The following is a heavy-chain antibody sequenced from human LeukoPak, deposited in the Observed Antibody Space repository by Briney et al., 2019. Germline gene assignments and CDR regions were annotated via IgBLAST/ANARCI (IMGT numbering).Heavy chain of an antibody. CDR3: ARTDSSGWYVGLEYFVY. Sequence: GGSLRFSCAASGFTFSSYGMHWVRQAPGKGLEWVAVIWYDGSNKYYADSVKGRFTISRDNSKNTLYLQMNSLRAEDTAVYYCARTDSSGWYVGLEYFVYWGQGTLVTVSS. CDR1: GFTFSSYG. D-gene: IGHD6-19*01. J-gene: IGHJ4*02. CDR2: IWYDGSNK. V-gene: IGHV3-33*01.